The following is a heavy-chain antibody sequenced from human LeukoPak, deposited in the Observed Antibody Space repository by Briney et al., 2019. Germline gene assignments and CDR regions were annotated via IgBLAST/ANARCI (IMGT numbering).Heavy chain of an antibody. CDR2: IWYDGSNK. J-gene: IGHJ6*02. CDR3: ARVPCSSTSCYTIYYYYGIDV. D-gene: IGHD2-2*02. Sequence: GGSLRLSCAASGFTFSSYGMHWVRQAPGKGLEWVAVIWYDGSNKYYADSVKGRFTISRDNSKNTLYLQMNSLRAEDTAVYYCARVPCSSTSCYTIYYYYGIDVWGQGTTVTVSS. CDR1: GFTFSSYG. V-gene: IGHV3-33*01.